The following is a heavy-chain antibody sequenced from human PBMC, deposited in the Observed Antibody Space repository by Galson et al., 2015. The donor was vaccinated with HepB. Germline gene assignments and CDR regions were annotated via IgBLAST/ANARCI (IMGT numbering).Heavy chain of an antibody. J-gene: IGHJ4*02. CDR2: IKQDGSDK. V-gene: IGHV3-7*03. CDR3: ATRTSLDY. Sequence: SLRLSCAASGFTFSNFWMSWVRQAPGKGLEWVANIKQDGSDKYYVDSEKGRFTISRDNAKNSLFLQMNSLRAEDTAMYYCATRTSLDYWGQGTLVTVSS. CDR1: GFTFSNFW.